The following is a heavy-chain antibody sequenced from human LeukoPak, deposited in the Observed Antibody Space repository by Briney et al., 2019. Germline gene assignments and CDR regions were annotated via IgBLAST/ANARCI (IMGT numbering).Heavy chain of an antibody. D-gene: IGHD2-15*01. Sequence: GGSLRLSCAASGFTLSTYAMSWVRQTPGKGLEWVAATSSSDAGTYHADSVRGRFTISRDNSKNTLYLQMNSLRAEDAAVYFCAKAPVTSCSGAYCYPFDSWGQGTLVTVSS. CDR1: GFTLSTYA. V-gene: IGHV3-23*01. J-gene: IGHJ4*02. CDR3: AKAPVTSCSGAYCYPFDS. CDR2: TSSSDAGT.